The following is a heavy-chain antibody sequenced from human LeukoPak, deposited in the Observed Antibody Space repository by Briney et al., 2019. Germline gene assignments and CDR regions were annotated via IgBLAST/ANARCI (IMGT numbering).Heavy chain of an antibody. Sequence: SETLSLTCTVSGGSISSYYWSWIRQPPGKGLEWIGYIYYSGSTNYNPSLKSRVTISVDTSKNQLSLKLSSVTAADTAVYYCARDPGGDAFDIWGQGTMVTVSS. CDR3: ARDPGGDAFDI. J-gene: IGHJ3*02. V-gene: IGHV4-59*01. D-gene: IGHD4-23*01. CDR1: GGSISSYY. CDR2: IYYSGST.